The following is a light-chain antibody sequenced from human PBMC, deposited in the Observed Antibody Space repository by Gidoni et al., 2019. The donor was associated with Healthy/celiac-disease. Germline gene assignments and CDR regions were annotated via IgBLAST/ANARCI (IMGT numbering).Light chain of an antibody. CDR3: QSYDSSLSGSPVV. CDR2: GNS. Sequence: QSVLTQPPSVSGAPGQRVTLSCTGRSSNIGAGYDVHWYQQLPGTAPKLLLYGNSNRPSGVPDRFSGSKSGTSASLAISGLQAEDEADYYCQSYDSSLSGSPVVFGGGTKLTVL. V-gene: IGLV1-40*01. J-gene: IGLJ2*01. CDR1: SSNIGAGYD.